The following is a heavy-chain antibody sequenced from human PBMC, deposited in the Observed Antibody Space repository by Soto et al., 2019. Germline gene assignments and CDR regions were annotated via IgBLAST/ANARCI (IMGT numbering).Heavy chain of an antibody. CDR3: AKDQPTMIVVAPNDY. Sequence: ASVKVSCTASGYTFTSYDSNWVRQATGQGLEWMGWMNPNSGNTGYAQKFQGRVTMTRNTSISTAYMELSSLRSEDTAVYYCAKDQPTMIVVAPNDYWGQGALVTVSS. D-gene: IGHD3-22*01. J-gene: IGHJ4*02. CDR2: MNPNSGNT. CDR1: GYTFTSYD. V-gene: IGHV1-8*01.